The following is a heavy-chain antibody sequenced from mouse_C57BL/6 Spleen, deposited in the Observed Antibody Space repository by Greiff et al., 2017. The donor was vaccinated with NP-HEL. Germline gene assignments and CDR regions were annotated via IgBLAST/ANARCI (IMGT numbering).Heavy chain of an antibody. J-gene: IGHJ2*01. V-gene: IGHV1-59*01. D-gene: IGHD2-1*01. Sequence: QVQLQQPGAELVRPGTSVKLSCKASGYTFTSYWMHWVKQRPGQGLEWIGVIDPSDSYTNYNQKFKGKATLTVDTSSSTAYMQRSSLTSEDSAVYYCARGYYGNYDYFDYWGQGTTLTVSS. CDR1: GYTFTSYW. CDR2: IDPSDSYT. CDR3: ARGYYGNYDYFDY.